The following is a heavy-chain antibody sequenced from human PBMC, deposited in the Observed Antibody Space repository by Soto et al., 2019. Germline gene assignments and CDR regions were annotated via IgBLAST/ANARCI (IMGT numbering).Heavy chain of an antibody. CDR3: ARAGYYYDTSGYYPHFDY. D-gene: IGHD3-22*01. V-gene: IGHV1-18*01. Sequence: XAVKVSCKASGYSLTSDGIIWVRRALAQGLEWMGWISAYNGNTNYAQKLQGRVTMTTDTSTSTAYMELRSLRSDDTAVYYCARAGYYYDTSGYYPHFDYWGQGTLVTVSS. CDR1: GYSLTSDG. J-gene: IGHJ4*02. CDR2: ISAYNGNT.